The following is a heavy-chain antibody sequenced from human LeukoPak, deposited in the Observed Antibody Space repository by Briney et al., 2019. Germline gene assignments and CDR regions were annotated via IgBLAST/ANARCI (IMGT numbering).Heavy chain of an antibody. D-gene: IGHD3-22*01. CDR3: AKDSQRAYYYDRSGYYYVGYFDY. CDR2: ISYDGSNK. CDR1: GFTFSSYG. V-gene: IGHV3-30*18. J-gene: IGHJ4*02. Sequence: PGGSLRLSCAASGFTFSSYGMHWVRQAPGKGLEWVAVISYDGSNKYYADSVKGRFTISRDNSKNTLYLQMNSLRAEDTAVYYCAKDSQRAYYYDRSGYYYVGYFDYWGQGTLVTVSS.